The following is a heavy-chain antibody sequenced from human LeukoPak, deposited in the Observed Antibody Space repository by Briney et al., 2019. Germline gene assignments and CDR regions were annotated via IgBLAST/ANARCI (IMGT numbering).Heavy chain of an antibody. J-gene: IGHJ4*02. CDR2: IDPSDSYI. CDR1: GYTFTNYW. V-gene: IGHV5-10-1*01. CDR3: ARQRLGRNIDY. D-gene: IGHD6-19*01. Sequence: GESLKISCKGSGYTFTNYWISWVRQMPGKGLEWMGRIDPSDSYINYSPSSQGHVTISVDRSISTAYLQWSSLKASDTAMYYCARQRLGRNIDYWGQGTLVTVLS.